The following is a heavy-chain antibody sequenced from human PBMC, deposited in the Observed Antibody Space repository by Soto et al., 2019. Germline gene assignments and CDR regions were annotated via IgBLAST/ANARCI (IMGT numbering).Heavy chain of an antibody. J-gene: IGHJ4*02. CDR1: GGSFSGHS. D-gene: IGHD6-13*01. CDR2: INHSGRV. Sequence: SETLCLTCGVYGGSFSGHSWTWIRQSPGKGLEWIGDINHSGRVNYSPSLKSRVTISLDTSKNQFSLKLSSVTAADTAVYYCARDKLDSSSSHIHVGSFDYWGQGTLVTVSS. V-gene: IGHV4-34*01. CDR3: ARDKLDSSSSHIHVGSFDY.